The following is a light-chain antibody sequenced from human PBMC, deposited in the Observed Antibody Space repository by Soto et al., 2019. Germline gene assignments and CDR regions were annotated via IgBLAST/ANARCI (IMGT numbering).Light chain of an antibody. CDR1: QSVSSY. J-gene: IGKJ4*01. Sequence: EIVLTKSPATLSLSPGERATLSCWASQSVSSYLAWYQQKPGQAPRLLIYDASNRATDIPARFRGSGSGTDFILTISSLEPEDFAVYYCQQRSEWPLTFGGGTKVDIK. CDR2: DAS. CDR3: QQRSEWPLT. V-gene: IGKV3-11*01.